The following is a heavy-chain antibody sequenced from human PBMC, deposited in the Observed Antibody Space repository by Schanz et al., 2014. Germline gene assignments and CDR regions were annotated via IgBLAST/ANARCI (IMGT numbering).Heavy chain of an antibody. CDR3: ARHLPGGYNNHGWFDP. D-gene: IGHD4-4*01. CDR1: GGSIRGYY. Sequence: QVQLQESGPGLVKPSETLSLTCTVSGGSIRGYYCSWIRQPPGKGLEWIGYVHSSGSTNYNSSLKSRVTIPVDPSKPQFSLKLSSVTAADTAVYYCARHLPGGYNNHGWFDPWGQGTLVTVSS. J-gene: IGHJ5*02. V-gene: IGHV4-59*08. CDR2: VHSSGST.